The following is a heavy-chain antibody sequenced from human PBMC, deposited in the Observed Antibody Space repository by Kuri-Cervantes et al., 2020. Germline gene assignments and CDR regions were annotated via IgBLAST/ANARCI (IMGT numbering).Heavy chain of an antibody. D-gene: IGHD4-23*01. J-gene: IGHJ4*01. CDR2: ISSGSSTI. Sequence: EVQLEESGGGLVKPGGSLKLSCAASGFTFSDYGMHWVRQAPEKGLEWVAYISSGSSTIYYADTVKGRFTISRDNAKNNLYLQMSHLKSEDTAMYYCARWGTTVVALDYWGQGTTLTVSS. CDR1: GFTFSDYG. CDR3: ARWGTTVVALDY. V-gene: IGHV3-48*01.